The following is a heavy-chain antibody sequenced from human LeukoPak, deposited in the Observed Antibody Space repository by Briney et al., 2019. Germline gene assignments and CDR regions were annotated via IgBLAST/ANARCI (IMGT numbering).Heavy chain of an antibody. Sequence: ASVKVSCKASGYTFTGYYMHWVRQAPGQGLEWMGWINPNSGGTNYAQKFQGRVTMTRDTSLSTAYMELSRLRSDDTAVYYCARDREYQVLGALDYWGQGTLVTVSS. CDR3: ARDREYQVLGALDY. J-gene: IGHJ4*02. V-gene: IGHV1-2*02. CDR1: GYTFTGYY. D-gene: IGHD2-2*01. CDR2: INPNSGGT.